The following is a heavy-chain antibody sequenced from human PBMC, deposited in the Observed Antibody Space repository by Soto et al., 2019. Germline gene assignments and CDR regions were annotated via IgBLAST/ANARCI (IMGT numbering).Heavy chain of an antibody. CDR1: GFTFSSYE. D-gene: IGHD2-15*01. Sequence: EVQLVESGGGLVQPGGSLRLSCAASGFTFSSYEMNWVRQAPGKGLEWVSYISSSGSTIYYADSVKGRVTISRDNAKNSLYLQMNSLRAEDTAVYYCGLVVAATPGDYWGQGTLVTVSS. CDR3: GLVVAATPGDY. V-gene: IGHV3-48*03. CDR2: ISSSGSTI. J-gene: IGHJ4*02.